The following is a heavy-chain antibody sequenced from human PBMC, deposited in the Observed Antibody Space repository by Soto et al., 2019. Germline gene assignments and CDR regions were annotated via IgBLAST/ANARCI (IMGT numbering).Heavy chain of an antibody. V-gene: IGHV3-23*01. Sequence: EVQLLESGGDLVQPGGSLRLSCAASGFTLSSYGMNWLRQAPGKGLEWVSEISGSGETFYADSVKGRFGISRDNSKNTLHLQLSSLRAEDTAVYYCARVFGSGGPNWFDPWGQGTLVTVSS. CDR2: ISGSGET. CDR3: ARVFGSGGPNWFDP. D-gene: IGHD2-15*01. J-gene: IGHJ5*02. CDR1: GFTLSSYG.